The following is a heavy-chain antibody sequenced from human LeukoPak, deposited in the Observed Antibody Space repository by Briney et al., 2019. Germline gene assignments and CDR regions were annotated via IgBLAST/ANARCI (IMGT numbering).Heavy chain of an antibody. CDR1: GFSFSYYT. CDR2: ISYDGSSK. J-gene: IGHJ4*02. D-gene: IGHD2-15*01. Sequence: PGGSLRLSCAASGFSFSYYTMHWVRQAPGKGLEWVAVISYDGSSKYHADSVKGRFTISRDNSKNTLYLQMNSLRAEDTAVYYCARDGPPHCSGGNCYINYWGQGTLVTVSS. V-gene: IGHV3-30-3*01. CDR3: ARDGPPHCSGGNCYINY.